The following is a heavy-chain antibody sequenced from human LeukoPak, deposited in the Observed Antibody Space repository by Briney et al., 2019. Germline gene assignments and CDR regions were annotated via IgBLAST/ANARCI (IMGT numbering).Heavy chain of an antibody. CDR3: AREDTMVRGVIHRTYYFDY. Sequence: GASVKVSCKASGYTFTSYGISWVRQAPGQGLEWVGWISAYNGNTNYAQKLQGRVTMTTDTSTSTAYMELRSLRSDDTAVYYCAREDTMVRGVIHRTYYFDYWGQGTLVTVSS. D-gene: IGHD3-10*01. CDR1: GYTFTSYG. V-gene: IGHV1-18*01. CDR2: ISAYNGNT. J-gene: IGHJ4*02.